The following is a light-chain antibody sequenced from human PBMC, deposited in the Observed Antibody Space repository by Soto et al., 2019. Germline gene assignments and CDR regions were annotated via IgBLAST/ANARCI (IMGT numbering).Light chain of an antibody. J-gene: IGLJ2*01. CDR2: EVR. V-gene: IGLV2-14*01. CDR1: NRDVGSYNL. Sequence: QSVLTQPASVSGSPGQSITIACTGTNRDVGSYNLVSWYQQRPGEAPKLIISEVRNRPSGISYRFTGSKSGNTASLTISGLQAEDEADYYCATWDDSLNGPLFGGGTKVTVL. CDR3: ATWDDSLNGPL.